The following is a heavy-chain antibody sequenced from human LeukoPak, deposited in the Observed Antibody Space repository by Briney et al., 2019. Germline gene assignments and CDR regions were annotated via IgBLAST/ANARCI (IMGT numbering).Heavy chain of an antibody. CDR3: VRDGDAYNFDW. J-gene: IGHJ4*02. V-gene: IGHV3-74*01. Sequence: PGGSLRLSCAASGFTFSSYWMHWVRQAPGKGLEWVSRIKGDGTYKNYADSVRGRFTISRDNTRNTLSLQMNSLRAEDTAVYFCVRDGDAYNFDWWGQGALVTVSS. CDR1: GFTFSSYW. CDR2: IKGDGTYK. D-gene: IGHD5-24*01.